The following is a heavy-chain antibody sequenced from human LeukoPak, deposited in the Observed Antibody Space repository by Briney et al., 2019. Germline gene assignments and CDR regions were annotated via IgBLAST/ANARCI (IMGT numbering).Heavy chain of an antibody. CDR3: ARQYTIFGVVTPYFDY. Sequence: SGTLSLTCAVSGGSISSSNWRSWVRQPPGKGLEWIGEIYHSGSTNYNPSLKSRVTISVDKSKNQFSLKLSSVTAAGTAVYYCARQYTIFGVVTPYFDYWGQGTLVTVSS. D-gene: IGHD3-3*01. CDR2: IYHSGST. J-gene: IGHJ4*02. CDR1: GGSISSSNW. V-gene: IGHV4-4*02.